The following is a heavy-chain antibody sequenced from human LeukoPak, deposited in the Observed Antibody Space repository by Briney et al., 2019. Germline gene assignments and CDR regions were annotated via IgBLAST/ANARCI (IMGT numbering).Heavy chain of an antibody. D-gene: IGHD2-15*01. CDR1: GGTFSSYA. Sequence: SVKVSCKASGGTFSSYAISWVRQAPGQGLEWMGGIIPIFGTANYAQKFQGRVTITADESTSTAYMELSSLRSEDTAVYYCARGGVVVAATNFDYWGQGTLVTVSS. V-gene: IGHV1-69*13. J-gene: IGHJ4*02. CDR2: IIPIFGTA. CDR3: ARGGVVVAATNFDY.